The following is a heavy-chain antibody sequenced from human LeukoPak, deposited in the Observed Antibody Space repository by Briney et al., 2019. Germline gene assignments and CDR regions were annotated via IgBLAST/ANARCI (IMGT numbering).Heavy chain of an antibody. J-gene: IGHJ6*03. Sequence: SETLSLTCTVSGGSISSYYWSWIRQPPGKGLEWIGYIYYSRSTNYNPSLKSRVTISVDTSKNQFSLKLSSVTAADTAVYYCARQGPYCSSTSCYLEGSYYYYYMDVWGKGTTVTISS. D-gene: IGHD2-2*01. CDR2: IYYSRST. CDR3: ARQGPYCSSTSCYLEGSYYYYYMDV. V-gene: IGHV4-59*01. CDR1: GGSISSYY.